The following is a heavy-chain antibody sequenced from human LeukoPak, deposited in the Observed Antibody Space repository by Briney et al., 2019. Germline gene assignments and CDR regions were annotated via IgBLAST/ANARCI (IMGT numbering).Heavy chain of an antibody. CDR1: GGSFSGYY. CDR3: ARHRDYSSSWDPFDY. D-gene: IGHD6-13*01. CDR2: INHSGST. J-gene: IGHJ4*02. Sequence: SETLSLTCAVYGGSFSGYYWSWIRQPPGKGLEWIGEINHSGSTNYNPSLKSRVTISVDTSKNQFSLKLSSVTAADTAVYYCARHRDYSSSWDPFDYWGQGTLVTVSS. V-gene: IGHV4-34*01.